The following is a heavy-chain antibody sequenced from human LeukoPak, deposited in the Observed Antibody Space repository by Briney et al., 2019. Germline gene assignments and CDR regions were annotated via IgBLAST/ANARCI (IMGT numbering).Heavy chain of an antibody. CDR1: VGSIGSSSYY. CDR3: ARRGSPTYYYLDV. D-gene: IGHD6-13*01. J-gene: IGHJ6*03. V-gene: IGHV4-39*01. Sequence: SETLSLTCSVWVGSIGSSSYYWGWIRQPPGKGLEWIGSIHYSGSTYYNPSLKSRVTISVDTSKNQFSLKLSSVTAADTAVYYCARRGSPTYYYLDVWGKGTTVTVPS. CDR2: IHYSGST.